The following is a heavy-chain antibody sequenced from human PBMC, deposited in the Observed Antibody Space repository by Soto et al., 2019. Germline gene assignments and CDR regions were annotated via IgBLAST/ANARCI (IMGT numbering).Heavy chain of an antibody. V-gene: IGHV3-21*01. D-gene: IGHD2-21*01. CDR1: GFTFSSYS. CDR2: INYKSHI. J-gene: IGHJ6*03. Sequence: EVQLVESGGGLVKPGGSLRLSCAASGFTFSSYSMNWVRQAPGKGLEWVSSINYKSHIDYADSVKGRFTNSRDNAKNSLYLQMNSLRAEDTAVYFCARDLIYAGYYYYMDVWGIGTTVTVSS. CDR3: ARDLIYAGYYYYMDV.